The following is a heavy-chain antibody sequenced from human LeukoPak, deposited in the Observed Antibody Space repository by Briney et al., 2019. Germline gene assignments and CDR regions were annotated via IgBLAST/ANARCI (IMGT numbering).Heavy chain of an antibody. V-gene: IGHV3-30*02. J-gene: IGHJ4*02. D-gene: IGHD3-9*01. Sequence: PGGSLRLSCKASGLRFSRGGMHWIRQAPGKGLEWLAFIQYDESSKYYADSVKGRFTISRDNSKNTLYLQMNSLRAEDTAVYYCAKAGVLTGFIENDYWGQGTLVTVSS. CDR3: AKAGVLTGFIENDY. CDR1: GLRFSRGG. CDR2: IQYDESSK.